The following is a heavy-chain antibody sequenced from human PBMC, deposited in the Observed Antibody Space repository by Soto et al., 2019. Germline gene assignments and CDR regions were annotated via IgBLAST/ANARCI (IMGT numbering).Heavy chain of an antibody. D-gene: IGHD2-2*01. V-gene: IGHV1-18*04. Sequence: QVQLVQSGAEVKKPGASVKVSCKASGYTFTSYGISWVRQAPGQGLEWMGWISAYNGNTNYAQKLQGRVSMTTDTSTSTAYMELRSLRSDDTAVYYCARDPPPAAIHYYYGMDVWGQGTTVTVSS. CDR2: ISAYNGNT. CDR1: GYTFTSYG. J-gene: IGHJ6*02. CDR3: ARDPPPAAIHYYYGMDV.